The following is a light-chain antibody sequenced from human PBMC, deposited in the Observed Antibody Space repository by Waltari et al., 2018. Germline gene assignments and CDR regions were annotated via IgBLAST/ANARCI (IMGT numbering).Light chain of an antibody. J-gene: IGLJ1*01. CDR2: EVI. CDR3: CSYAGLGTYV. V-gene: IGLV2-23*02. CDR1: TSDVGNYDL. Sequence: QSALTQPASVSGTPGQSITISCTGTTSDVGNYDLVSGYQHHPGKAPKLLICEVIKRPSGVSSRFSGSKSCSTASLTISGLQPEDEADYYCCSYAGLGTYVFGSGTKVTVL.